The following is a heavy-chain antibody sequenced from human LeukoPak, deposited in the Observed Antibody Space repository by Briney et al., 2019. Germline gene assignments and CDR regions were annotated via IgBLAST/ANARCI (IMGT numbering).Heavy chain of an antibody. Sequence: GGSLRLSCAASGFTFSSYAMHWVRQAPGKGLEWVAVISYDGSNKYYADSVKGRFTISRDNSKNTLYLQMNSLRAEDTAVYYCARPRYCTSGSCYIDYWGQGTLVTVSS. CDR2: ISYDGSNK. CDR3: ARPRYCTSGSCYIDY. D-gene: IGHD2-15*01. J-gene: IGHJ4*02. CDR1: GFTFSSYA. V-gene: IGHV3-30-3*01.